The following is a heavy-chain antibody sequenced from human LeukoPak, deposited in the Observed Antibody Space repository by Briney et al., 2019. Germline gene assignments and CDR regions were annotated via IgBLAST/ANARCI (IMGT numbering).Heavy chain of an antibody. J-gene: IGHJ4*02. V-gene: IGHV3-30-3*01. CDR2: ISYDGSNK. CDR1: GFTFSSYA. D-gene: IGHD6-19*01. Sequence: GGSLRLSCAASGFTFSSYAMHWVRQAPGKGLEWVAVISYDGSNKYYADSVKGRFTISRDNSKNTLYLQMNSLRAEDTAVYYCARGQWQWLVGGDYFDYWGQGTLVTVSS. CDR3: ARGQWQWLVGGDYFDY.